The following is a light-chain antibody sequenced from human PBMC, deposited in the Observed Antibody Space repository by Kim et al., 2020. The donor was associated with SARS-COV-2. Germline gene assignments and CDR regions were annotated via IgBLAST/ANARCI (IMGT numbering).Light chain of an antibody. CDR1: QSISSW. J-gene: IGKJ1*01. CDR2: DAS. CDR3: QQYNSPIPWT. V-gene: IGKV1-5*01. Sequence: DIQMTQSPSTLSASVGDRVTITCRASQSISSWLTWYQQKPGKAPKLLIYDASSLESGVPSRFSGSGSGTEFTLTISSLQPDDFATYYCQQYNSPIPWTFGQGTKVDIK.